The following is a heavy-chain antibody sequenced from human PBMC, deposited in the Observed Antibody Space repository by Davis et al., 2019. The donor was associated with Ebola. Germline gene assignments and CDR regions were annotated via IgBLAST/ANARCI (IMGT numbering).Heavy chain of an antibody. J-gene: IGHJ3*02. D-gene: IGHD6-6*01. CDR1: AFSFSSYS. CDR2: ISTSSSPI. Sequence: GESLKISCAASAFSFSSYSMNWVRQAPGKGLEWVSYISTSSSPIYYADSVKGRFTISRDNAKNSLYLQMNSLRDEDTAVYYCARDQGAIAARPSAFDMWGQGTMVTASS. CDR3: ARDQGAIAARPSAFDM. V-gene: IGHV3-48*02.